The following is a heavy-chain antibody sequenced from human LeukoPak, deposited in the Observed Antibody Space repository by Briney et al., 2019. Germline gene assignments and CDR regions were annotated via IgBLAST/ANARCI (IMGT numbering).Heavy chain of an antibody. CDR1: GGSISSSNW. CDR3: VRVVYCDNPDDSFDS. CDR2: IYHSGST. D-gene: IGHD4-17*01. J-gene: IGHJ3*02. Sequence: SETLSLTCAVSGGSISSSNWWSWVRQPPGKGLEWIGEIYHSGSTNYNPSLKSRVTISVDKSKNQFSLKLSSVTAADTAVYYCVRVVYCDNPDDSFDSGDQGTMVTAS. V-gene: IGHV4-4*02.